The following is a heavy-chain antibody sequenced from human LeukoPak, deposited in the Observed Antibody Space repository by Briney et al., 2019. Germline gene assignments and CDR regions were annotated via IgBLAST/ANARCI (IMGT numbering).Heavy chain of an antibody. CDR3: ARNKYDILTGYFRRNNWFDP. J-gene: IGHJ5*02. Sequence: PSETLSLTCTVSGGSISSSSYYWGWIRQPPGKGLEWIGSIYYSGSTYYNPSLKSRVTISVDTSKNQFSLNLSSVTAADTAVYYCARNKYDILTGYFRRNNWFDPWGQGTLVTVSS. CDR2: IYYSGST. CDR1: GGSISSSSYY. V-gene: IGHV4-39*07. D-gene: IGHD3-9*01.